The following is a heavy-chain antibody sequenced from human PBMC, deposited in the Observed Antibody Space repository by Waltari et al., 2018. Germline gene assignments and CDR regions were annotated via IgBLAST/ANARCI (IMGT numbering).Heavy chain of an antibody. Sequence: EVQLLESGGGLVQPGGSLRLSCTASGVPLSAYSMTWVRQAPGKGLEWVSSLGRSGNTYYADSVKGRFIISGDTSKNTLYLQMDSLRAEDTAVYYCAKHSDYPEYFQHWGQGTLVTVSS. D-gene: IGHD4-4*01. CDR1: GVPLSAYS. CDR2: LGRSGNT. J-gene: IGHJ1*01. V-gene: IGHV3-23*01. CDR3: AKHSDYPEYFQH.